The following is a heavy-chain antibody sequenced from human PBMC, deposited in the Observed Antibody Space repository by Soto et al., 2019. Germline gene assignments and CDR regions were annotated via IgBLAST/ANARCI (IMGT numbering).Heavy chain of an antibody. V-gene: IGHV3-23*01. Sequence: VSLRLSCVASGFPFSKYGMSWSRQAPGKGLEWVARISESGSGTSYADSVKGQFTISRDNSKNTVYLQMNSLRAEDTAIYYCAKGFYSPDFWGQGTLVTVSS. CDR1: GFPFSKYG. D-gene: IGHD3-3*01. CDR3: AKGFYSPDF. J-gene: IGHJ4*02. CDR2: ISESGSGT.